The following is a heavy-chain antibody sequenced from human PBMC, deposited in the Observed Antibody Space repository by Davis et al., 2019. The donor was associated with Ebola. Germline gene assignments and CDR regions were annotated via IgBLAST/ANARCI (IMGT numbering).Heavy chain of an antibody. Sequence: MPSETLSLTCTVSGGSISSSNYFWGWIRQPPGKGLEWIGYISYTGSTNFNPSLKSRVTISVDTSKNQVSLKLSSVTAADTAVYYCARLYYGSGSYYNWFDPWGQGTLVTVSS. CDR1: GGSISSSNYF. D-gene: IGHD3-10*01. CDR2: ISYTGST. J-gene: IGHJ5*02. CDR3: ARLYYGSGSYYNWFDP. V-gene: IGHV4-61*05.